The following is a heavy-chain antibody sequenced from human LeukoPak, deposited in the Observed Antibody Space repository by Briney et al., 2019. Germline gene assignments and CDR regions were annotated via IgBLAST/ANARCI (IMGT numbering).Heavy chain of an antibody. CDR3: AKVRTYFDHGLDV. CDR1: GFTFSSYS. J-gene: IGHJ6*02. V-gene: IGHV3-23*01. D-gene: IGHD1-14*01. CDR2: ISGTTSGT. Sequence: SGGSLRLSCAASGFTFSSYSMNWARQAPGKGLEWVSGISGTTSGTYYADSVKGRFTISRDNSKNTLFLQVNSLRAEDTAVYYCAKVRTYFDHGLDVWGQGTTVTVSS.